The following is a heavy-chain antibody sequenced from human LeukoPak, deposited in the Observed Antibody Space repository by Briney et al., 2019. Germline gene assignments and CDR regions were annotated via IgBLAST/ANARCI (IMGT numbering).Heavy chain of an antibody. Sequence: GRSLRLSCAASGFTFSSHAMHWVRQAPGKGPEWVAVTSYDGSNKYYADSVKGRFTISRDNSKNTLYLQMNSLRAEDTAVYYCARDSTYYYDSGSSGPHYFDYWGQGTLVTVSS. D-gene: IGHD3-10*01. CDR2: TSYDGSNK. V-gene: IGHV3-30*01. CDR1: GFTFSSHA. CDR3: ARDSTYYYDSGSSGPHYFDY. J-gene: IGHJ4*02.